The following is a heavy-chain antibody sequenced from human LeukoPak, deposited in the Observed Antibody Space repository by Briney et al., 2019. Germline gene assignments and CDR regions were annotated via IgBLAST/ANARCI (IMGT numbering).Heavy chain of an antibody. CDR1: GGSFSGYY. Sequence: SETLSLTCAVYGGSFSGYYWSWIRQPPGKGLEWIGEINHSGSTNYNPSLKSRVSISVDTSKNQFSLKLSSVTAADTAVYYCAAKTWFGELWGQGTLVTVSS. D-gene: IGHD3-10*01. J-gene: IGHJ4*02. CDR3: AAKTWFGEL. V-gene: IGHV4-34*01. CDR2: INHSGST.